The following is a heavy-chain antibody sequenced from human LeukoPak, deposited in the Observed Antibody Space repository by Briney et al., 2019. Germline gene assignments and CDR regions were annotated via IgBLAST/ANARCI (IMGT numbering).Heavy chain of an antibody. Sequence: GGSLRLSCAASGFTFSSYAMHWVRQAPGKGLEYVSAISSNGGSTYYANSVKGRFTISRDNSKNTLYLQMGSLRAEDVAVCYCAREGLAVDTAMADKYYFDYWGQGTLVTVSS. CDR1: GFTFSSYA. D-gene: IGHD5-18*01. V-gene: IGHV3-64*01. CDR3: AREGLAVDTAMADKYYFDY. J-gene: IGHJ4*02. CDR2: ISSNGGST.